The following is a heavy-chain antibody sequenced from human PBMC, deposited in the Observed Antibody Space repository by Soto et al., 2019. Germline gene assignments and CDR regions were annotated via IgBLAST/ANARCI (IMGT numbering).Heavy chain of an antibody. CDR2: IWYDGSTQ. D-gene: IGHD3-22*01. J-gene: IGHJ4*01. Sequence: QVQLVESGGGVVQPGRSLRLSCAASGFTFTSYGMHWVRQAPGKGLEWVALIWYDGSTQFYADSVKGRFTISRDNSKNTIYLLMYSLRVEDTARYYCAWKGVSGFEKYYFDRCDHGTLVTVSS. CDR1: GFTFTSYG. CDR3: AWKGVSGFEKYYFDR. V-gene: IGHV3-33*01.